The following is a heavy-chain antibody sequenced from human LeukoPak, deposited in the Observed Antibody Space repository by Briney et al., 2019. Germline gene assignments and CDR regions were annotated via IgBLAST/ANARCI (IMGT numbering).Heavy chain of an antibody. D-gene: IGHD2-15*01. V-gene: IGHV4-34*01. CDR3: ARNPAPPHGVTDN. CDR1: GGSFSGYY. Sequence: PSETLSLTCTIYGGSFSGYYWSWIRQPPGKGLEWIGEINHSGPTNYNPSLKSRVTISLDTSKNRFSLNLTSVTAADTAVYYCARNPAPPHGVTDNWGQGTLVTVSS. CDR2: INHSGPT. J-gene: IGHJ4*02.